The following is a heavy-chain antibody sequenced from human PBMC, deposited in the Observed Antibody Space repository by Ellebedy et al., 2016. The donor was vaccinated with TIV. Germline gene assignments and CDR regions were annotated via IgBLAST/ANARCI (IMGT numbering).Heavy chain of an antibody. CDR1: GFTFSSYA. V-gene: IGHV3-23*01. D-gene: IGHD4/OR15-4a*01. Sequence: GESLKISCAASGFTFSSYAMSWVRQAPGKGLEWVSGISGSGGNTYYADSVKGRFTISRDNSKNTLYLQMNSLRAEDTAVYYCAKGSGAPDYWGQGTLVTVSS. CDR2: ISGSGGNT. J-gene: IGHJ4*02. CDR3: AKGSGAPDY.